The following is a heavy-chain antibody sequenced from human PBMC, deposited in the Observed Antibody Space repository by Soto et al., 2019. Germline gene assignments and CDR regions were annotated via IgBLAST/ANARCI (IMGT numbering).Heavy chain of an antibody. J-gene: IGHJ6*02. V-gene: IGHV5-51*01. CDR3: GRHPYGDYDIMDV. CDR1: GYSFSNYW. Sequence: GESLKISCKGSGYSFSNYWIGWVRQMPGKGLEWMGIIYPGNFDIRYSPSFQGQVTISADKSISTAYLQWSSLKASNTAMYYCGRHPYGDYDIMDVWGQGTMVTVSS. D-gene: IGHD4-17*01. CDR2: IYPGNFDI.